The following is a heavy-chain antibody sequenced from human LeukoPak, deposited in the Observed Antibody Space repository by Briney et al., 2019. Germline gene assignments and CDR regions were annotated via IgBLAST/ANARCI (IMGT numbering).Heavy chain of an antibody. Sequence: SVTVSCKASGGTFSSYAISWVRQAPGQGLEWMGGIIPIFGTANYAQKFQGRVTITADESTSTAYMELSSLRSEDTAVYYCARYRIAAAGTYWFDPWGQGTLVTVSS. CDR3: ARYRIAAAGTYWFDP. V-gene: IGHV1-69*01. CDR2: IIPIFGTA. D-gene: IGHD6-13*01. CDR1: GGTFSSYA. J-gene: IGHJ5*02.